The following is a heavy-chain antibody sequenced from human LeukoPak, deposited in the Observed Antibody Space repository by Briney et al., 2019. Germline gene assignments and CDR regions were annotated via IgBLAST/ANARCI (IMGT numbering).Heavy chain of an antibody. CDR3: ARGVGLTQGGAFDF. D-gene: IGHD3-16*01. J-gene: IGHJ4*02. Sequence: SETLCLTCTVSGYSINSGFYWGWIRQPPGKGLEWIGSIYHSGSTHYKSSLKSRVTISVDTSKNQLSLKLTSVTAADTAVYYCARGVGLTQGGAFDFWGQGTLVTVSS. CDR2: IYHSGST. CDR1: GYSINSGFY. V-gene: IGHV4-38-2*02.